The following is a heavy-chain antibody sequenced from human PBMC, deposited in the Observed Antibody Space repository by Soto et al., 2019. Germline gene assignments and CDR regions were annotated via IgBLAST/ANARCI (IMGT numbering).Heavy chain of an antibody. CDR1: GGSISSGDYY. CDR3: ARGVTMIVVVYFDY. D-gene: IGHD3-22*01. V-gene: IGHV4-30-4*01. Sequence: PSETLSLTCTVSGGSISSGDYYWSWIRQPPGKGLEWIGYIYYSGSTYYNPSLKSRVTISVDTSKNQFSLKLSSVTAADTAVYYCARGVTMIVVVYFDYWGQGTLVTVSS. CDR2: IYYSGST. J-gene: IGHJ4*02.